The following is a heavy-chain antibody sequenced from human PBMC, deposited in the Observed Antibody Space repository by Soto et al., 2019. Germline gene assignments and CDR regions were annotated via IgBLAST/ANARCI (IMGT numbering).Heavy chain of an antibody. J-gene: IGHJ6*02. V-gene: IGHV3-7*03. CDR2: IKEDGSEK. Sequence: GGSLRLSCAASGLTFSSYWMSWVRQAPGKGLEWVANIKEDGSEKNYVDSLEGRFTISRDNAKNSLYLQMNSLRAEDTAIYYCAREDIVVINGMDVWGQGTTVTVSS. CDR3: AREDIVVINGMDV. CDR1: GLTFSSYW. D-gene: IGHD2-2*01.